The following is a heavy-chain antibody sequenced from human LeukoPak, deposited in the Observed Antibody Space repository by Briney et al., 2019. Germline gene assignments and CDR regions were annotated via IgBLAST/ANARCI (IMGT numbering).Heavy chain of an antibody. CDR1: GHTFTSYD. Sequence: ASVKVSCKASGHTFTSYDINWVRQATGQGLEWMGWMNPNSGNTAYAQKFQGRVTMTRNTSISTAYMELSSLRSEDTAVYYCARADYDSSGSTRKQIDFWGQGTLVTVSS. CDR2: MNPNSGNT. CDR3: ARADYDSSGSTRKQIDF. J-gene: IGHJ4*02. V-gene: IGHV1-8*01. D-gene: IGHD3-22*01.